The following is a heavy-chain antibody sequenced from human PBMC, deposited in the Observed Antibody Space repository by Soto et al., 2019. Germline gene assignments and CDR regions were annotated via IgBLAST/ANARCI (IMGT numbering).Heavy chain of an antibody. Sequence: ASVKVSCKASGYTFTSYGISWVLQAPVQGLEWMGWISAYNGNTIYAQKLQGRVTMTTDTSTSTAYMELRSLRPDDTAVYYCARDYYDSSGYRLFDPWGQGTLVTVSS. CDR2: ISAYNGNT. CDR3: ARDYYDSSGYRLFDP. D-gene: IGHD3-22*01. J-gene: IGHJ5*02. CDR1: GYTFTSYG. V-gene: IGHV1-18*04.